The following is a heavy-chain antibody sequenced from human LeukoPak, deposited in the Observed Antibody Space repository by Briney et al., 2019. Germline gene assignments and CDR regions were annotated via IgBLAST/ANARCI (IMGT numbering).Heavy chain of an antibody. J-gene: IGHJ4*02. CDR3: AREGDYGFDY. V-gene: IGHV4-30-2*01. Sequence: SETLSLTCAVSGGSISSGGYSWSWIRQPPGKGLEWIGYIYHSGSTYYNPSLKSRVTISVDRSKNQFSLKLSSVTAADTAVYYCAREGDYGFDYWGQGTLVTVS. CDR1: GGSISSGGYS. D-gene: IGHD4-17*01. CDR2: IYHSGST.